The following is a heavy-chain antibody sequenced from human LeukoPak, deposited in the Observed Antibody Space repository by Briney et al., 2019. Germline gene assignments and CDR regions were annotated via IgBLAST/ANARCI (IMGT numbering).Heavy chain of an antibody. D-gene: IGHD2-21*01. CDR3: AKGKVNHDGALDA. V-gene: IGHV3-23*01. J-gene: IGHJ3*01. CDR2: ISGSGGST. Sequence: GGSLRLSCAASGFTFRRYAMSWVRQAPAKGLEWVSAISGSGGSTYYADSVKGRFTISRDNSKKTLYLQMNSLRAEDTAVYYCAKGKVNHDGALDAWGQGTLVTVSS. CDR1: GFTFRRYA.